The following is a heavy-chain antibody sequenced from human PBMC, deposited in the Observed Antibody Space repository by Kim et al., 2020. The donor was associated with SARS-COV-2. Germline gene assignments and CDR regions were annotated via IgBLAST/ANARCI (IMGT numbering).Heavy chain of an antibody. CDR2: IRSKANSYLT. V-gene: IGHV3-73*01. CDR3: TRRDGSERYFDL. J-gene: IGHJ2*01. Sequence: GGSLRLSCAATGFTFSGSAMHWVRQASGKGLEWVGRIRSKANSYLTAYGASVKGRFTISRDDSKNTAYLQMNSLKSEDTAVYSCTRRDGSERYFDLWGRGTLVTVSS. D-gene: IGHD3-22*01. CDR1: GFTFSGSA.